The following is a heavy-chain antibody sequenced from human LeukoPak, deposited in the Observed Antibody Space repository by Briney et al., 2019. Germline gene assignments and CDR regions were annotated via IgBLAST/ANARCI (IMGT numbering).Heavy chain of an antibody. CDR3: ARDYRYCSSTGYYNYYYMDV. D-gene: IGHD2-2*01. J-gene: IGHJ6*03. CDR1: GGSISSYS. Sequence: SQTLSPTCTVSGGSISSYSWSCIRQPQGKGLEWIGYTYYTGITNYNVSLKRRVTISVDTSKNQVSLKLASVAAADTAVYYCARDYRYCSSTGYYNYYYMDVWGKGTTVTVSS. V-gene: IGHV4-59*01. CDR2: TYYTGIT.